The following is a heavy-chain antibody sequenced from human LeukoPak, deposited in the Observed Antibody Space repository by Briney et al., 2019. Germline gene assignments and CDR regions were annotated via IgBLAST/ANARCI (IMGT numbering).Heavy chain of an antibody. V-gene: IGHV3-11*01. CDR1: GFTFSDYY. CDR2: ISSRSSTI. Sequence: PGGSLRLSCAASGFTFSDYYMAWIRQAPGKGLEWISYISSRSSTIYYADSMKGRFTISRDNAKNTLYLQMNSLRAEDTAVYYCAKEEAYYDFWSGSGVQHWGQGTLVTVSS. D-gene: IGHD3-3*01. J-gene: IGHJ1*01. CDR3: AKEEAYYDFWSGSGVQH.